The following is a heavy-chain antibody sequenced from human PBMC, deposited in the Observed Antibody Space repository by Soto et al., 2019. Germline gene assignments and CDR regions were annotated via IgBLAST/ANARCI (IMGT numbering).Heavy chain of an antibody. CDR1: CGSIISYY. CDR2: IYDSGST. Sequence: SETLSLTCTVSCGSIISYYWSWIRQPPGKGLEWIGYIYDSGSTSYNPSLKSRVTISVDTSKNQFSLKLSSVTAADTAVYYCARDQREGNWFYPWGHGTLVTVS. CDR3: ARDQREGNWFYP. J-gene: IGHJ5*02. V-gene: IGHV4-59*12.